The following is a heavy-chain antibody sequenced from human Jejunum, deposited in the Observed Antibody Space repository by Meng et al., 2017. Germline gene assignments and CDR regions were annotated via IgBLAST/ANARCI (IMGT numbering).Heavy chain of an antibody. V-gene: IGHV3-74*01. CDR1: GFTFSNHW. D-gene: IGHD3-10*01. CDR3: SRSYGSETILDY. CDR2: INTDGSTT. J-gene: IGHJ4*02. Sequence: GESLKISCAASGFTFSNHWMHWVRKGPGKGLVWVSHINTDGSTTTYADSVKGRFTISRDNAKNTLYLQMNNLSPEDTAVYYCSRSYGSETILDYWGQGTLVTVSS.